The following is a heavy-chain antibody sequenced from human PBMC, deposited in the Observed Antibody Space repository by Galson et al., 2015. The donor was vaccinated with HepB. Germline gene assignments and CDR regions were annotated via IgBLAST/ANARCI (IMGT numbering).Heavy chain of an antibody. CDR2: ISRNGGST. CDR1: GFTPRGYA. Sequence: SLRLPCSASGFTPRGYAMHWVCQAPGRGLESVSAISRNGGSTYTAESVKGRFPISTHNSKNSPYLQLRCLRAEYTAVYYCVKGPGSAPLRNWFDPRGQGTLVTVSS. V-gene: IGHV3-64D*06. D-gene: IGHD5/OR15-5a*01. J-gene: IGHJ5*02. CDR3: VKGPGSAPLRNWFDP.